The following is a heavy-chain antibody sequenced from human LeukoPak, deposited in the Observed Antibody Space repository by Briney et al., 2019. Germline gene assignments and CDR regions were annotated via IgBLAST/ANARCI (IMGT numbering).Heavy chain of an antibody. V-gene: IGHV4-59*01. Sequence: SETLSLTCTVSGGSISSYYWSWIRQPPGKGLEWIGYIYYSGSTNYNPSLKSRVTISVDTSKNQFSLKLSSVTAAVTAVYYCARGPIWTAAAVRGNYYYMDVWGKGTTVTVSS. D-gene: IGHD6-13*01. CDR3: ARGPIWTAAAVRGNYYYMDV. CDR1: GGSISSYY. CDR2: IYYSGST. J-gene: IGHJ6*03.